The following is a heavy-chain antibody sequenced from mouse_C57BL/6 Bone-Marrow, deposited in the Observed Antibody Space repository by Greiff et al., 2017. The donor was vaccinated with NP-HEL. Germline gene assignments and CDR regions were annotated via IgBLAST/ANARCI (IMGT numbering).Heavy chain of an antibody. V-gene: IGHV1-69*01. D-gene: IGHD1-1*01. J-gene: IGHJ4*01. CDR2: IAPSDSYT. CDR1: GYTFTSYW. Sequence: QVQLKQPGAELVMPGASVKLSCKASGYTFTSYWMHWVKQRPGQGLEWIGEIAPSDSYTNYNQKFKGKSTLTVDKSSSTAYMQLSSLTSEDSAVYYGARTPIYYYGSSYAMDYWGQGTSVTVSS. CDR3: ARTPIYYYGSSYAMDY.